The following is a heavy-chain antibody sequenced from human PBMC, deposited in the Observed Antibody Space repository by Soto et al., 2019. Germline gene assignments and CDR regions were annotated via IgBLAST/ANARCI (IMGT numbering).Heavy chain of an antibody. CDR2: AGVPSGSA. CDR3: ARNLWDTSRTFDF. D-gene: IGHD3-16*01. J-gene: IGHJ4*02. CDR1: GFIFSNYG. Sequence: EVQLLESGGGLVQPGGSLRLSCVASGFIFSNYGINWVRQAPGGGLEWGSGAGVPSGSAFYAESVKGRFTISRDNSKNMLYLQMNSLRAEDTAVYYCARNLWDTSRTFDFWGQGTLVTVSS. V-gene: IGHV3-23*01.